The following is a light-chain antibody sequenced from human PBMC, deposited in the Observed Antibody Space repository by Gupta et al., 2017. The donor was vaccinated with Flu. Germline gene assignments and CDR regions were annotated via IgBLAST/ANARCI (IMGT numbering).Light chain of an antibody. Sequence: QSALTQPPCASGSPGQSVAISCTGTSSDVGGYNYVSWYQQHPGKAPKLMIYEVTKRPSGVPDRFSGSKSGTTASLTVSGLQAEDEADYYCISYAGSNNLLCGGGTKLTVL. CDR2: EVT. CDR1: SSDVGGYNY. CDR3: ISYAGSNNLL. V-gene: IGLV2-8*01. J-gene: IGLJ2*01.